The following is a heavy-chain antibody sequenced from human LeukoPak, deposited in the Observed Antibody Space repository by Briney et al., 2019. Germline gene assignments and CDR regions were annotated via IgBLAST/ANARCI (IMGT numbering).Heavy chain of an antibody. Sequence: GGSLRLSCAASGFTFSSYAMHCVRQAPGKGLEYVSAISSNGGSTYYANSVKGRFTISRDNSKNALYLQMGSLKTEDMAVYYCARKGIAVADYWGQGTLVTVSS. V-gene: IGHV3-64*01. J-gene: IGHJ4*02. CDR1: GFTFSSYA. CDR3: ARKGIAVADY. D-gene: IGHD6-19*01. CDR2: ISSNGGST.